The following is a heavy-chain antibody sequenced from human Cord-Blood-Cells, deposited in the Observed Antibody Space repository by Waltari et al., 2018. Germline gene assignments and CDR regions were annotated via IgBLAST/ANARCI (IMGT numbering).Heavy chain of an antibody. V-gene: IGHV4-38-2*02. D-gene: IGHD4-4*01. CDR1: GYSISSGYY. J-gene: IGHJ4*02. CDR3: ARVNYSNYFDY. CDR2: IYHSGST. Sequence: QVQLQESGPGLVKPSETLSLICTVSGYSISSGYYWGWIRQPPGKGLEWIGSIYHSGSTYYNPSLKIRVTISVDTSKNQFSLKLSSVTAADTAVYYCARVNYSNYFDYWGQGTLVTVSS.